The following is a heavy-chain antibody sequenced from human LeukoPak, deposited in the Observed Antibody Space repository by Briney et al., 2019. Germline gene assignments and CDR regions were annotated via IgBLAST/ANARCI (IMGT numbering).Heavy chain of an antibody. Sequence: SETLSLTCTVSGGSISSYYWSWIRQPAGKGLEWIGRIYTSGSTNYNPSLKSRVTMSVDTSKNQFSLKLSSVTAADTAVYYCARDPGYSYGYDDLTWFDPWGQGTLVTVSS. CDR2: IYTSGST. CDR1: GGSISSYY. V-gene: IGHV4-4*07. CDR3: ARDPGYSYGYDDLTWFDP. D-gene: IGHD5-18*01. J-gene: IGHJ5*02.